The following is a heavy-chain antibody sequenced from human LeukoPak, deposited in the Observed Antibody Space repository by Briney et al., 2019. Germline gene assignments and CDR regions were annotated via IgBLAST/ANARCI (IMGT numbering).Heavy chain of an antibody. D-gene: IGHD6-19*01. CDR3: TREHSSGWPFDF. Sequence: QPGGPLRLSCADAGFPFSDFAIPRVRHAPGNVLDWVGRIRRKADTYATASAASLKGRFTISKDDLRPSTYLQMSSLRTEATAVYYCTREHSSGWPFDFWGQGTLVTVSS. CDR2: IRRKADTYAT. V-gene: IGHV3-73*01. CDR1: GFPFSDFA. J-gene: IGHJ4*02.